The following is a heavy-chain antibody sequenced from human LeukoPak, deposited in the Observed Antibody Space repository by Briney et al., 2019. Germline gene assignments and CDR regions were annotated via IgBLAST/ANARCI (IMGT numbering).Heavy chain of an antibody. Sequence: GGSLRLSCAASGFAFSNFAMSWVRQAPGKGLEWVSAMSGSGYYTYYVESVKGRFTISRDNSKNTLYLHMNSLRADDTAVYYCAKMEGQRLYDYCMDVWGRGTTVTVSS. V-gene: IGHV3-23*01. CDR1: GFAFSNFA. D-gene: IGHD3-3*01. CDR3: AKMEGQRLYDYCMDV. J-gene: IGHJ6*03. CDR2: MSGSGYYT.